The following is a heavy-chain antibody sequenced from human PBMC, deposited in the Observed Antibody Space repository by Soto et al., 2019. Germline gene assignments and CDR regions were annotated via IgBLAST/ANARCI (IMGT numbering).Heavy chain of an antibody. D-gene: IGHD3-10*01. CDR2: IKSKTDGGTT. CDR3: TTDPVRFGELLSCYYGMDV. CDR1: GFTFSNAW. Sequence: KPGGSLRLSCAASGFTFSNAWMSWVRQAPGKGLEWVGRIKSKTDGGTTDYAAPVKGRFTISRDDSKNTLYLQMNSLKTEDTAVYYCTTDPVRFGELLSCYYGMDVWGQGTTVTVSS. J-gene: IGHJ6*02. V-gene: IGHV3-15*01.